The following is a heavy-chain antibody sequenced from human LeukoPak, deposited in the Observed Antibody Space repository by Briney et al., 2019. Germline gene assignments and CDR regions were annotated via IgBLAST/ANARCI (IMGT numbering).Heavy chain of an antibody. CDR3: ARATYSSGWYIDY. CDR1: GFTFSSYS. V-gene: IGHV3-21*01. Sequence: GGSLRLSCAASGFTFSSYSMNWVRQAPGRGLEWVSSISSSSTYIYHADSVKGRFTISRDNAKKSLYLQMNSLRAEDTAVYYCARATYSSGWYIDYWGQGTLVTVSS. J-gene: IGHJ4*02. D-gene: IGHD6-19*01. CDR2: ISSSSTYI.